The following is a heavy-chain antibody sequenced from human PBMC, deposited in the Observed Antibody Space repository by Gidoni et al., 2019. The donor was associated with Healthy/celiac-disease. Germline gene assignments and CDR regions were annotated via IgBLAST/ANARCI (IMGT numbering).Heavy chain of an antibody. Sequence: QVQLVESGGSVVQPGRSLRLSGEASGFTFSSYAMHWGRQAPGKGLEWVAVISYDGSNKYYADSVKCRFTISRDNSKNTLYLQMNSLRAEDTAVYYCARDSRRSSDEYCGGDCYGGIDYWGQGTLVTVSS. CDR2: ISYDGSNK. CDR1: GFTFSSYA. V-gene: IGHV3-30-3*01. J-gene: IGHJ4*02. D-gene: IGHD2-21*01. CDR3: ARDSRRSSDEYCGGDCYGGIDY.